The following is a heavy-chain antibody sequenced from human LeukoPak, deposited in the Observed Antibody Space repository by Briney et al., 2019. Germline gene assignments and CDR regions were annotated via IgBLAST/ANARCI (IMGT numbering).Heavy chain of an antibody. V-gene: IGHV3-53*01. Sequence: GGSLRLSCAASGFTVSRNYMNWVRQAPGKGLEWIAVLYSGGSAYYADSVKGRFTISRDNSKNMLYLQMNSLRAEDTAVYLCVRSAVIPDNWFGPWGQGTLVTVSS. CDR3: VRSAVIPDNWFGP. CDR1: GFTVSRNY. CDR2: LYSGGSA. J-gene: IGHJ5*02. D-gene: IGHD2/OR15-2a*01.